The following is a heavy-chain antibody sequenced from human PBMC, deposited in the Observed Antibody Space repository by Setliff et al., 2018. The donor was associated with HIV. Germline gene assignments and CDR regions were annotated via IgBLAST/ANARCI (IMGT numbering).Heavy chain of an antibody. CDR1: GDSINSGNYY. CDR2: IYYSGST. V-gene: IGHV4-31*02. Sequence: SETLSLTCTVSGDSINSGNYYWSWIRQHPGKGLEWIGYIYYSGSTYYSPSLKSRVTISEDTSKNQFSLKMRSVTAADTAVYYCAKVAVTGYCSTTSCQNWFDPWGQGTLVTVSS. J-gene: IGHJ5*02. CDR3: AKVAVTGYCSTTSCQNWFDP. D-gene: IGHD2-2*01.